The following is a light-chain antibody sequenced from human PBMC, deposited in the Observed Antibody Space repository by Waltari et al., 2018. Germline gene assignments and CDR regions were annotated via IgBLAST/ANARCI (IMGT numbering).Light chain of an antibody. CDR1: QNIGNY. CDR2: DTA. CDR3: QHRSNWPLN. J-gene: IGKJ4*01. Sequence: EIVLTQSPATLSLSPGERATLSCRASQNIGNYLAWYQQKPGQAPRLLIYDTANRATGIPARFSGSGSGTDFTLTISGLEPEDFAVYYCQHRSNWPLNFGGGTKVEIK. V-gene: IGKV3-11*01.